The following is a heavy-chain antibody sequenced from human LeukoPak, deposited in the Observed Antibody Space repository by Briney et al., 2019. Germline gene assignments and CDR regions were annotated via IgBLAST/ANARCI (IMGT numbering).Heavy chain of an antibody. CDR2: IYYTGII. Sequence: SETLSLTCTVSGGSISSAGYFWNWIRQYPGKGLEWIGYIYYTGIIYYNPSLKSRVTISVDTSKNQFSLKLNSVTAADTAVYYCAADLQAFASDIWGQGTMVTVSS. CDR1: GGSISSAGYF. CDR3: AADLQAFASDI. J-gene: IGHJ3*02. V-gene: IGHV4-31*03. D-gene: IGHD3-3*02.